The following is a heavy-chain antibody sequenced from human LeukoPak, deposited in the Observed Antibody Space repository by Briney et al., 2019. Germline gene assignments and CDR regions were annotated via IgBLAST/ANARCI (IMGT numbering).Heavy chain of an antibody. J-gene: IGHJ5*02. Sequence: SGTLSLTCAVSGGSISSDNWWSWVRPPPGKGLEWIGEIYHSGSTNYNPSLKSRVTISVDASKSQFSLRLSSVTAADTAVYYCARLTYSNNWYFRRGLDNWFDPWGQGTLVTVSS. D-gene: IGHD6-13*01. CDR3: ARLTYSNNWYFRRGLDNWFDP. V-gene: IGHV4-4*02. CDR1: GGSISSDNW. CDR2: IYHSGST.